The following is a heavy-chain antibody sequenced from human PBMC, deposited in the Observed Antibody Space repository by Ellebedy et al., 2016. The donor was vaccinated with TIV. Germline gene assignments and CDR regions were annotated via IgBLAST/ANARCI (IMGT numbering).Heavy chain of an antibody. D-gene: IGHD6-19*01. CDR3: TKGRGGGSDSSAPRYYFDS. Sequence: PGGSLRLSCAASGFTFNNYAMSWVRQAQGKGLEWVSTISHTGTRTYYANSVEGRFIISRDSSKRTLYLQMNSLRAEDTAVYYCTKGRGGGSDSSAPRYYFDSWGLGTLVTVSS. CDR2: ISHTGTRT. V-gene: IGHV3-23*01. CDR1: GFTFNNYA. J-gene: IGHJ4*02.